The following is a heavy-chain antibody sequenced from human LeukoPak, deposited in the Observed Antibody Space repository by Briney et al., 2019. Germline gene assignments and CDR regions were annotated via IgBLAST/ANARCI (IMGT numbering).Heavy chain of an antibody. D-gene: IGHD5-18*01. Sequence: SETLSLTCTVSGGSISSSSYYWGWIRQPPGKGLEWIGSIYYSGSTYYNPSLKSRVTISVDTSKNQFSLKLSSVTAADTAVHYCARRGYSYAWFDPWGQGTLVTVSS. J-gene: IGHJ5*02. CDR3: ARRGYSYAWFDP. V-gene: IGHV4-39*01. CDR2: IYYSGST. CDR1: GGSISSSSYY.